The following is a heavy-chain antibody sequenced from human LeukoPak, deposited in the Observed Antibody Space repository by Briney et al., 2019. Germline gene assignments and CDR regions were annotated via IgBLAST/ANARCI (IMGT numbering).Heavy chain of an antibody. Sequence: GGSLRLSCAASGFTFSSYGMHWVRQAPGKGLEWVAVISYDGSNKYYADSVKGRFTISRDNSKNTLYLQMNSLRAEDTAVYYCAKVTLRYFDWLLSPIDYWGQETLVTVSS. V-gene: IGHV3-30*18. CDR2: ISYDGSNK. J-gene: IGHJ4*02. D-gene: IGHD3-9*01. CDR3: AKVTLRYFDWLLSPIDY. CDR1: GFTFSSYG.